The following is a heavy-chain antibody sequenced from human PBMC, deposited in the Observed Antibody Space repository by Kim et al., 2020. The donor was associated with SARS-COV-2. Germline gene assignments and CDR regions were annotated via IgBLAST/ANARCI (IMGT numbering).Heavy chain of an antibody. CDR2: IWYDGSNK. J-gene: IGHJ5*02. CDR1: GFTFSSYG. V-gene: IGHV3-33*01. D-gene: IGHD6-13*01. CDR3: ARSWHPLGIAAAGARGWFDP. Sequence: GGSLRLSCAASGFTFSSYGMHWVRQAPGKGLEWVAVIWYDGSNKYYADSVKGRFTISRDNSKNTLYLQMNSLRAEDTAVYYCARSWHPLGIAAAGARGWFDPWGQGTLVTVSS.